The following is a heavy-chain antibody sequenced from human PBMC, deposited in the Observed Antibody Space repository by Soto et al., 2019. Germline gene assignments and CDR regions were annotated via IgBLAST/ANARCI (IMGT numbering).Heavy chain of an antibody. V-gene: IGHV1-69*01. J-gene: IGHJ4*02. D-gene: IGHD3-3*01. CDR2: FIPVYRTL. CDR3: ATGVIWIGYFTVDS. Sequence: QVQLVQSGAEVKKPGSSVQVSCKASGGSFGNSAINWVRQTPGQGLEWLGGFIPVYRTLNYAQKFQGRVTITAEESTGTAYMTLSSLASDDTAVYYCATGVIWIGYFTVDSWGQGTRVTVSS. CDR1: GGSFGNSA.